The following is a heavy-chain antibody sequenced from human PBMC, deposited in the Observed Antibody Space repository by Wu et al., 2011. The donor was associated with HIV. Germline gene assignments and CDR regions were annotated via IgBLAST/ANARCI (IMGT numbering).Heavy chain of an antibody. J-gene: IGHJ4*02. CDR1: GNTFSGYY. CDR2: LNPNTGGT. V-gene: IGHV1-2*02. Sequence: QVQLVQSGAEVKKPGASVKVSCKSSGNTFSGYYMHWLRQAPGQGLEWMGWLNPNTGGTNYAQRFQGRVTMTRDASIRTDYMELSRLRSDDTAVYYCARDPSAGANSWGQGTLVTVSS. CDR3: ARDPSAGANS.